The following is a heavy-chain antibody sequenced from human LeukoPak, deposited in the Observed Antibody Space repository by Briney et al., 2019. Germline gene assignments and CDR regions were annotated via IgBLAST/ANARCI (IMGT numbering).Heavy chain of an antibody. Sequence: PSQTLFLTCAVSGGSISSDDYFWSWIRQPPGKGLEWIGYIYHRGSTSYNPSLKSRVTISVDKSKNQFSLKLSSVTAADTAVYYCARFLVGMALFDYWGQGTLVTVSS. CDR3: ARFLVGMALFDY. CDR2: IYHRGST. CDR1: GGSISSDDYF. V-gene: IGHV4-30-2*01. D-gene: IGHD6-19*01. J-gene: IGHJ4*02.